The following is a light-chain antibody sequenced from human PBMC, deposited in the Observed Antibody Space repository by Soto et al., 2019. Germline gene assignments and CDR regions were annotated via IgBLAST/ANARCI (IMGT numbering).Light chain of an antibody. CDR2: EVS. CDR3: SSYTSSSTLYV. J-gene: IGLJ1*01. Sequence: QSALTQPASVSGSPGQSITISCTGTSSDVGGHNYVSWYQQHPGKAPKLIIYEVSNRPSRVSNRFSGSKSGNTASLTISGLQAEYEADYYCSSYTSSSTLYVFGTGTTLNVL. V-gene: IGLV2-14*01. CDR1: SSDVGGHNY.